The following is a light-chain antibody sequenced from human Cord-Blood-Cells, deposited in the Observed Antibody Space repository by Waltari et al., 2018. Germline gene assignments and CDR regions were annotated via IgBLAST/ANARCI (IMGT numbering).Light chain of an antibody. J-gene: IGKJ1*01. CDR1: QGISSY. V-gene: IGKV1-9*01. CDR2: AAS. Sequence: DIQLTQSPSFLSASVGDRVTITCRASQGISSYLAWYQQKPGKAPKLLIYAASTLQSGVPSRLSGSGSGTEFTLTISSLQPEDFVTYYCQQLNSYPVTFGQGTKVEIK. CDR3: QQLNSYPVT.